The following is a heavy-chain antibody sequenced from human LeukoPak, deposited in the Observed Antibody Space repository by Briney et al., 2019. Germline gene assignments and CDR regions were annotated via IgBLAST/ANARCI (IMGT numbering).Heavy chain of an antibody. CDR3: ARPGSVYSSGWYY. CDR1: GGSISSYY. CDR2: IQDTGNT. Sequence: SETLSLTCTVTGGSISSYYWSWIRQPPGKGLEWIGYIQDTGNTRYNSSLKSRVTISSDTSTNQISLKLSSVTAADTAVYYCARPGSVYSSGWYYWGQGTLVTVSS. D-gene: IGHD6-19*01. V-gene: IGHV4-59*08. J-gene: IGHJ4*02.